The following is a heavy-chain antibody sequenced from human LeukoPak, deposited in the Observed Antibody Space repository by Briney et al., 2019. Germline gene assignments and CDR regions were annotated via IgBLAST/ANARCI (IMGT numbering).Heavy chain of an antibody. V-gene: IGHV3-7*01. D-gene: IGHD4-17*01. CDR3: ASGDVFDN. CDR1: GFTFSSSW. J-gene: IGHJ4*02. CDR2: INQDGSVK. Sequence: GGSLRLSCAASGFTFSSSWMSWVRQAPGKGLEWVANINQDGSVKHSVDSVKGRFTISRDNAKNSLFLEMNSLRAEDTAVYFCASGDVFDNWGQGTLVTVSS.